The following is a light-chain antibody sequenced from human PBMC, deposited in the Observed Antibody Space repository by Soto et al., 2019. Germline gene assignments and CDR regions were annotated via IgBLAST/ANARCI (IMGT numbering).Light chain of an antibody. CDR2: DVS. CDR1: SSDVGGYNY. V-gene: IGLV2-11*01. J-gene: IGLJ3*02. Sequence: QSALTQPRSVSGSPGQSVTISCTGTSSDVGGYNYVSWYQQHPGKAPKLMIYDVSKWPSGVADRFSGAKSGNTASLTISGLQAEDDDDYYCCSYARNSLGVFGGGTKLTVL. CDR3: CSYARNSLGV.